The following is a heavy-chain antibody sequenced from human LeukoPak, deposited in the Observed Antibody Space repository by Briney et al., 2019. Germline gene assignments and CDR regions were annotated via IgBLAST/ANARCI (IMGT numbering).Heavy chain of an antibody. CDR2: ISWDGGST. D-gene: IGHD1-1*01. Sequence: GGSLRLSCAASGFTFHDYTMHWVRQAPGKGLEWVSVISWDGGSTYYADSVKGRFTISRDSSKNSLYLQMNSLRTEDTALYYSAKDFRTGTHYYYAMDVWGQGTTVTVSS. CDR1: GFTFHDYT. J-gene: IGHJ6*02. CDR3: AKDFRTGTHYYYAMDV. V-gene: IGHV3-43*01.